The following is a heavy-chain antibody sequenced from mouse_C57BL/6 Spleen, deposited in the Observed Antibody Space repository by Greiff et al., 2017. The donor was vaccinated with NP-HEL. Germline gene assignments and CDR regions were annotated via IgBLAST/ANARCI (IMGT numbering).Heavy chain of an antibody. J-gene: IGHJ3*01. D-gene: IGHD2-4*01. CDR1: GFTFSSYA. CDR2: ISDGGSYT. Sequence: VESGGGLVKPGGSLKLSCAASGFTFSSYAMSWVRQTPEKRLEWVATISDGGSYTYYPDNVKGRFTISRDNAKNNLYLQMSHLKSEDTAMYYCARDSNYDSFAYWGQGTLVTVSA. CDR3: ARDSNYDSFAY. V-gene: IGHV5-4*01.